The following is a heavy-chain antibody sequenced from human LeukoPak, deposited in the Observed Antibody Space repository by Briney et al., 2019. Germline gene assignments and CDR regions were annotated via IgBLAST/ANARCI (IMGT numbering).Heavy chain of an antibody. CDR1: GYTFTGYY. V-gene: IGHV1-2*06. J-gene: IGHJ4*02. CDR3: ARGGSRDTAMVSY. CDR2: INPNSGGT. D-gene: IGHD5-18*01. Sequence: AASVKVSCKASGYTFTGYYMHWVRQAPGQGLECMGRINPNSGGTNYAQKFQGRVTMSRDTSISKAYMELSRLRSDDTAVYYCARGGSRDTAMVSYWGQGTLVTVSS.